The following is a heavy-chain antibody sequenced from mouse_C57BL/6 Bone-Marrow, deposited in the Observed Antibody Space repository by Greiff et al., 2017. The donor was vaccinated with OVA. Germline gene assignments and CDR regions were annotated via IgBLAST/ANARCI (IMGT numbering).Heavy chain of an antibody. Sequence: QVQLQQPGAELVMPGASVKLSCKASGYTFTSYWMHWVKQRPGQGLEWIGEIDPSDSYTNYNRKFKGKSTLTVDKSSSTAYMQLSSLTSEDSAVYYCARYYGKTSYFDYWGQGTTLTVSS. D-gene: IGHD1-2*01. CDR2: IDPSDSYT. CDR1: GYTFTSYW. CDR3: ARYYGKTSYFDY. J-gene: IGHJ2*01. V-gene: IGHV1-69*01.